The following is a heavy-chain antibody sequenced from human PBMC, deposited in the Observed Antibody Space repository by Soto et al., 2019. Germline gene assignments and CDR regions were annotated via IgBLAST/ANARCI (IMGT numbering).Heavy chain of an antibody. CDR2: ISAYNGNT. Sequence: ASVTVSCKASGYTFTSYGISWVRQAPGQGLEWMGWISAYNGNTNYAQKLQGRVTMTTDTYTSTAYMELRSLRSDDTAVYYCARDRHGSGWYGWFDPWGQGTLVTVSS. D-gene: IGHD6-19*01. CDR1: GYTFTSYG. CDR3: ARDRHGSGWYGWFDP. J-gene: IGHJ5*02. V-gene: IGHV1-18*01.